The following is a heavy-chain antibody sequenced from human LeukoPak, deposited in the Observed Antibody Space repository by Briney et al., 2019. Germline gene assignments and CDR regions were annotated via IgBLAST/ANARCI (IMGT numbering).Heavy chain of an antibody. CDR2: IYPDDSET. J-gene: IGHJ5*02. D-gene: IGHD6-6*01. CDR1: GYSFTSYW. V-gene: IGHV5-51*01. Sequence: GESLKISCKGSGYSFTSYWIGWVRQMPGKGLEWMGIIYPDDSETRYSPSFQGQVIISADKSINTAYLQWSSLKASDTAMYYCARFQLTLNWFDPWGQGTLVTVSS. CDR3: ARFQLTLNWFDP.